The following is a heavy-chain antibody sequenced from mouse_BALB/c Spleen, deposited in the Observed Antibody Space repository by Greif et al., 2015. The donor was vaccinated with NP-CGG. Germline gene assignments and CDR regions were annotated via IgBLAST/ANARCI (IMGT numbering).Heavy chain of an antibody. J-gene: IGHJ4*01. V-gene: IGHV1-18*01. D-gene: IGHD1-1*01. CDR3: ARSFHYYGSSYEGYYCAMDY. Sequence: EVQLQQSGPELVKPGASMKISCKASGYSFTGYTMNWVKQSHGKNLEWIGLINPYNGGTSYNQKFKGKATLTVDKSSSTAYMELLSLTSEDSAVYYCARSFHYYGSSYEGYYCAMDYWGQGTSVTVSS. CDR2: INPYNGGT. CDR1: GYSFTGYT.